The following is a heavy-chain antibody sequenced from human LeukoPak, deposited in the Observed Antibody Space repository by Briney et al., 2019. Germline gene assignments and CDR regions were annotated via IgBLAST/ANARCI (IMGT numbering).Heavy chain of an antibody. CDR2: IFYSGST. CDR1: GGSISTSNYY. D-gene: IGHD1-26*01. V-gene: IGHV4-39*01. CDR3: ARHVGQSARSFLRANWFDP. Sequence: SETLSLTCTVSGGSISTSNYYWGWVRQPPGKGLEWIGNIFYSGSTYYSPSLKSRVTISLDTSRNQFSLKLNSVTAADTAVYYCARHVGQSARSFLRANWFDPWGQGTLVTVSS. J-gene: IGHJ5*02.